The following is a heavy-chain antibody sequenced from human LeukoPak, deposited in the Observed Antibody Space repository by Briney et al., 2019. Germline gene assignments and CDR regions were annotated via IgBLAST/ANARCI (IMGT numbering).Heavy chain of an antibody. CDR3: ATDTEPYGSGSPDFDY. Sequence: ASVKVSCKASGYTFTGYFMHWVRQAPGQGLEWMGGFDPEDGETIYAQKFQGRVTMTEDTSTDTAYMELSSLRSEDTAVYYCATDTEPYGSGSPDFDYWGQGTLITVSS. V-gene: IGHV1-24*01. CDR2: FDPEDGET. D-gene: IGHD3-10*01. J-gene: IGHJ4*02. CDR1: GYTFTGYF.